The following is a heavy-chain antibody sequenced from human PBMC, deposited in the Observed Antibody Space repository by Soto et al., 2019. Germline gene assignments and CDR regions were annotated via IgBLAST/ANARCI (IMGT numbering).Heavy chain of an antibody. V-gene: IGHV4-4*07. CDR2: IYSSGST. D-gene: IGHD1-7*01. CDR1: GGTISGYY. Sequence: SETLSLTCTVTGGTISGYYWTWIRQSAGGGLEWIGRIYSSGSTNYNPSLKSRVTISLDKSENQFSLKVTSLTAADTAVYYCASRDPGTSVDYWGQGTLVTVSS. J-gene: IGHJ4*02. CDR3: ASRDPGTSVDY.